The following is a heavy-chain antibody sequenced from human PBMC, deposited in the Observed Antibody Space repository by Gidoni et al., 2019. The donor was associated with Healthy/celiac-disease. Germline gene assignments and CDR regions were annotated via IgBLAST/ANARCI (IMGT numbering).Heavy chain of an antibody. CDR3: ARESRRITMVRGVNYYYYYGMYV. V-gene: IGHV3-13*04. CDR1: GFTFSSYD. J-gene: IGHJ6*02. CDR2: IGTAGDT. Sequence: EVQLVESGGGLVQPGGSLRLSCAASGFTFSSYDMHWVRQATGKGLEWVSAIGTAGDTYYPGSVKGRFTISRENAKNSLYLQMNSLRAGDTAVYYCARESRRITMVRGVNYYYYYGMYVWGQGTTVTVSS. D-gene: IGHD3-10*01.